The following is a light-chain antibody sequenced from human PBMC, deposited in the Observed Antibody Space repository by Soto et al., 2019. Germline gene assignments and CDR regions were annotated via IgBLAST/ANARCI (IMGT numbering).Light chain of an antibody. Sequence: QSVLTQPPSVSGAPGQTVTISCTGSRSNIGAGYDIHWYQFLPGTAPKLLIYSFNKRPSGIPDRFSGSKSGTSAFLAITGLQPEDEADYYCQSYDDSLSGSGVFGTGTKVTVL. CDR3: QSYDDSLSGSGV. J-gene: IGLJ1*01. CDR2: SFN. CDR1: RSNIGAGYD. V-gene: IGLV1-40*01.